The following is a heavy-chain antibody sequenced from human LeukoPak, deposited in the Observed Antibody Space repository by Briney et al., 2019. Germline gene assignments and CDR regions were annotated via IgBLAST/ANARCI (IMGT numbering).Heavy chain of an antibody. CDR2: ISYSAIT. CDR1: GGSISRFF. CDR3: AREYCSGGSCYDY. J-gene: IGHJ4*02. V-gene: IGHV4-59*01. Sequence: SETLSLTCTVSGGSISRFFWSWIRQPPGKGLEWIGYISYSAITNYNSSLKRRVTLSVDTSKNQFSLKLSSVTAADTAVYFCAREYCSGGSCYDYWGQGILVTVSS. D-gene: IGHD2-15*01.